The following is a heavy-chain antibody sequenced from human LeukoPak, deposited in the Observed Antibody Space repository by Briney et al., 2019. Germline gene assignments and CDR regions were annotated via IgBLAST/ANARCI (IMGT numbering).Heavy chain of an antibody. CDR3: ARDAGSTWHNY. CDR1: GFTFSSYW. D-gene: IGHD6-13*01. CDR2: IKQDGSEK. V-gene: IGHV3-7*04. Sequence: GGSLRLSSAASGFTFSSYWASWVRQAPGKGLEWVANIKQDGSEKYYVDSVKGRFTISRDNAKNSLYLQMNSLRAEDTAVYYCARDAGSTWHNYWLQATQLTVSS. J-gene: IGHJ4*02.